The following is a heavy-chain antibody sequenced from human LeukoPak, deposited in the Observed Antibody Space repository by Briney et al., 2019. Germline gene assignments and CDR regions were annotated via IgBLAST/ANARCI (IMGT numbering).Heavy chain of an antibody. CDR2: ISRSGSTI. Sequence: GGSLRLSCAASGFTVSDYYMGCIRQAPGKGLEWVSYISRSGSTIYYADSVKGRFTISRDNAKNSLYLQMNSLRAEDTAVYYCARGPTNLDYWGQGTLVTVSS. D-gene: IGHD2-2*01. CDR3: ARGPTNLDY. CDR1: GFTVSDYY. J-gene: IGHJ4*02. V-gene: IGHV3-11*01.